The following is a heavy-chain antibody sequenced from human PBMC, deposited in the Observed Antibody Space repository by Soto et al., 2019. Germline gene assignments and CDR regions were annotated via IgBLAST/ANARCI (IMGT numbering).Heavy chain of an antibody. CDR3: ARQLYCSGGSCDAFDI. V-gene: IGHV5-51*01. Sequence: PGESLKISCKGSGYSFTSYWIGWVRQMPGKGLEWMGIIYPGDSDTRYSPSFQGQVTISADKSISTAYLQWSSLKASDTAMYYCARQLYCSGGSCDAFDIWGQGTMVTVS. D-gene: IGHD2-15*01. CDR1: GYSFTSYW. CDR2: IYPGDSDT. J-gene: IGHJ3*02.